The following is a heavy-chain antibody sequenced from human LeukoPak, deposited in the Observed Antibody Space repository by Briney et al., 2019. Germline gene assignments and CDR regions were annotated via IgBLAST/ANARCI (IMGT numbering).Heavy chain of an antibody. CDR1: GYTFTGYY. V-gene: IGHV1-2*02. CDR2: INPDRGGT. D-gene: IGHD3-10*01. CDR3: ARGFEYGWYVS. J-gene: IGHJ5*01. Sequence: ASVKVSCKASGYTFTGYYIHWVRQAPGQGLEWMGWINPDRGGTTYAQKFQGRVTMTRDTSITTAYMEVSRLRSDDTAVYYCARGFEYGWYVSWGQGPLVTVSS.